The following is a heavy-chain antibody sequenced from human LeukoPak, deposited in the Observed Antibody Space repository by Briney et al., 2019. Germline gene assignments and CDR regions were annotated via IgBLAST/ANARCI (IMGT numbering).Heavy chain of an antibody. CDR3: AKEMEDVLLWFGGGAFDI. Sequence: GGSLGLSCAASGFTFSAYNMNWVRRTPGKGLEWVSSITTSSSYVFYADSVRGRFTISRDNAENSLYLQMNSLRAEDTAVYYCAKEMEDVLLWFGGGAFDIWGQGTMVTVSS. J-gene: IGHJ3*02. CDR2: ITTSSSYV. D-gene: IGHD3-10*01. CDR1: GFTFSAYN. V-gene: IGHV3-21*01.